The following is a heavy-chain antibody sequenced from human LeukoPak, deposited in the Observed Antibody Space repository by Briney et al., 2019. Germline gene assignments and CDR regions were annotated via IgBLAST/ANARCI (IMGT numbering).Heavy chain of an antibody. Sequence: SVKVSCKASGGTFSSYAISWVRQAPGQGLEWMRGIIPIFGTANYAQKFQGRVTITTDESTNTAYMERSSLRSEDTAVYYCASEVRYCSGGSCLFDPWGQGTLVTVSS. CDR2: IIPIFGTA. V-gene: IGHV1-69*05. D-gene: IGHD2-15*01. CDR1: GGTFSSYA. J-gene: IGHJ5*02. CDR3: ASEVRYCSGGSCLFDP.